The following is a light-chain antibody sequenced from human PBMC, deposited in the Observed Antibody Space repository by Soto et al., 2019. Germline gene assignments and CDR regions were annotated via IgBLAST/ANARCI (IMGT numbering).Light chain of an antibody. J-gene: IGKJ1*01. CDR3: HQYHSSPRT. CDR2: AAS. CDR1: QSLSSNY. Sequence: EIVLTQSPGTLSLSPGERATLSCRASQSLSSNYLAWYQQKPGQAPRLLVYAASSRATGIPDRFSGSGSGTDFTLTISRLEPEDFAVYYCHQYHSSPRTVGQGTKVDSK. V-gene: IGKV3-20*01.